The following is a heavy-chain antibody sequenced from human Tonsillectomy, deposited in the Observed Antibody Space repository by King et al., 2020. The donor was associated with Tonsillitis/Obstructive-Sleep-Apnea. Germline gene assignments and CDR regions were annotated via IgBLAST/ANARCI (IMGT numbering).Heavy chain of an antibody. CDR1: GFTFSNAW. J-gene: IGHJ4*02. CDR3: TTALGITRIVVVTTEDY. Sequence: QLVQSGGGLVKPGGSLRLSCAASGFTFSNAWMNWVRQAPGKGLEWVGRIKSKTDGGTTDYAAPVKGRFTISRDDSKNTLYLQMNSLKTEDTAVYYGTTALGITRIVVVTTEDYWGQGTLVTVSS. CDR2: IKSKTDGGTT. V-gene: IGHV3-15*07. D-gene: IGHD3-22*01.